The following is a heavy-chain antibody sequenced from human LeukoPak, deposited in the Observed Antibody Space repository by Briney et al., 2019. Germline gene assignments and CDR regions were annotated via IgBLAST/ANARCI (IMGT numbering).Heavy chain of an antibody. Sequence: GASVKVSCKASGGTFSSYAISWVRQAPGQGLEWMGGIIPIFGTANYAQKFQGRVTITTDESTSTAYMELSSLRSEDTAVYYCARGRMATKTNYFDYWGRGTLVTVSS. D-gene: IGHD5-24*01. V-gene: IGHV1-69*05. CDR3: ARGRMATKTNYFDY. CDR1: GGTFSSYA. J-gene: IGHJ4*02. CDR2: IIPIFGTA.